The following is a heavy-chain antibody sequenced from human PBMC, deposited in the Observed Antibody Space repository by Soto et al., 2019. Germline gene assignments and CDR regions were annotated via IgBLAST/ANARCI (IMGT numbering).Heavy chain of an antibody. V-gene: IGHV3-23*01. Sequence: PGGSLRLSCAASGFTFSSYAMSWVRQAPGKGLEWVSAISGSGGSTYYADSVKGRFTISRDNSKNTLYLQMNSLRAEDTAVYYCAKEPLRALYYDSSGYYDYWGQGTLVTVSS. CDR2: ISGSGGST. D-gene: IGHD3-22*01. CDR1: GFTFSSYA. CDR3: AKEPLRALYYDSSGYYDY. J-gene: IGHJ4*02.